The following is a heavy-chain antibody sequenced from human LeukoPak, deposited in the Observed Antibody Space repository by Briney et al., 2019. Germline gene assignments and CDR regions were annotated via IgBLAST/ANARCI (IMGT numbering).Heavy chain of an antibody. D-gene: IGHD6-13*01. CDR3: ARGRVSSSSWSSTYYYYFYMDV. J-gene: IGHJ6*03. V-gene: IGHV4-34*01. Sequence: SETLSLTCAVYGGSFSGYYWSWIRQPPGKGLEWIGEINHSGSTNYNPSLKSRVTISVDTSKNHFSLELSSVTAADTAVYFCARGRVSSSSWSSTYYYYFYMDVWGKGTTVTVSS. CDR2: INHSGST. CDR1: GGSFSGYY.